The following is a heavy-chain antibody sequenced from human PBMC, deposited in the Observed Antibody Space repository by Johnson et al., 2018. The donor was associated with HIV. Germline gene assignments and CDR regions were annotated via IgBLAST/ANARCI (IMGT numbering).Heavy chain of an antibody. J-gene: IGHJ3*02. V-gene: IGHV3-11*04. CDR3: ARDHGWSRGWLFDAFDI. D-gene: IGHD6-19*01. CDR1: GFTFSDYY. Sequence: QVQLVESGGGLVNPGGSLRLSCAASGFTFSDYYMSWIRQAPGKGLEWVSYISSSGNTMYYADSVTGRFTISSDNSKNTLYLQMNSLRPEDTAVYYCARDHGWSRGWLFDAFDIWGQGTMVTVSS. CDR2: ISSSGNTM.